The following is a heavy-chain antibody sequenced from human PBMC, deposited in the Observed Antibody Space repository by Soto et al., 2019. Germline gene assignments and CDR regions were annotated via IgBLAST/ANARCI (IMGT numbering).Heavy chain of an antibody. Sequence: PSETLSLTCTVSGGSISSGGYYWSWIRQHPGKGLEWIGYIYYSGSTYYNPSLKSRVTISVDTSKNQFSLKLSSVTAADTAVYYCARFDYVPYYFDYWGQGTLVTVSS. CDR2: IYYSGST. D-gene: IGHD4-17*01. J-gene: IGHJ4*02. V-gene: IGHV4-31*03. CDR3: ARFDYVPYYFDY. CDR1: GGSISSGGYY.